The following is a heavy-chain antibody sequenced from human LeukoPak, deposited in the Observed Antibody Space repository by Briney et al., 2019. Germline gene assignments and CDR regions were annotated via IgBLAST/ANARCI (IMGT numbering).Heavy chain of an antibody. J-gene: IGHJ4*02. CDR2: INHSGST. CDR3: ARDPSQFYSSGWSGAFDY. V-gene: IGHV4-39*07. D-gene: IGHD6-19*01. Sequence: PSETLSLTCTVSGGSVSSGSYYWSWIRQPPGKGLEWIGEINHSGSTNYNPSLKSRVTISVDTSKNQFSLKLSSVTAADTAVYYCARDPSQFYSSGWSGAFDYWGQGTLVTVSS. CDR1: GGSVSSGSYY.